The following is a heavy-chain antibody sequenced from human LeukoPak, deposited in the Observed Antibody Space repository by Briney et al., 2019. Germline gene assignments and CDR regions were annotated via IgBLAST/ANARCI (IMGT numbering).Heavy chain of an antibody. CDR2: TSPDEGLK. Sequence: GRSLRLSCAASGFTFANYVTHWVRQAPGKGLEWVAVTSPDEGLKFYGDSVKGRFTISRDNSKNTMYLQMNNLREEDTAVYHCTRDPILGAPDYFDYWGQGTLVTVSS. V-gene: IGHV3-30*04. CDR1: GFTFANYV. J-gene: IGHJ4*02. D-gene: IGHD1-26*01. CDR3: TRDPILGAPDYFDY.